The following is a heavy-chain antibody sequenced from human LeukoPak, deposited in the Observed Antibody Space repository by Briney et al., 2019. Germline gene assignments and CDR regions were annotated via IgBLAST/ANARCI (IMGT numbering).Heavy chain of an antibody. J-gene: IGHJ4*02. CDR1: ARSISSRSDY. CDR3: ASNGYDSSGYYSD. CDR2: IYYSGST. D-gene: IGHD3-22*01. Sequence: SQTMSLTCTVSARSISSRSDYWGWIRQPPGKGLEWIGSIYYSGSTYYNPSLKSRVTISVDTSKNQFSLKLSSVTAADTAVYYCASNGYDSSGYYSDWGQGTLVTVSS. V-gene: IGHV4-39*01.